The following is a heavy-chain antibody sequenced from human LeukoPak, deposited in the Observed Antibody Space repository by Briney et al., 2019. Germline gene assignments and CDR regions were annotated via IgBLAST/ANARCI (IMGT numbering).Heavy chain of an antibody. J-gene: IGHJ3*02. V-gene: IGHV1-18*01. CDR1: GYTFTSYG. CDR2: ISAYNGNT. D-gene: IGHD4-17*01. CDR3: ASRFFYSPTVTIHDAFDI. Sequence: ASVKVSCKASGYTFTSYGISWVRQAPGQGLEWMGWISAYNGNTNYAQKLQGRVTMTTDTSTSTAYLELRSLRSDDTAVYYCASRFFYSPTVTIHDAFDIWDQGPMVIVSS.